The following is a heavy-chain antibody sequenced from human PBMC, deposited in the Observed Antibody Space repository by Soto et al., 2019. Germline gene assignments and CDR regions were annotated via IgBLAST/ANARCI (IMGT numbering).Heavy chain of an antibody. D-gene: IGHD3-10*01. Sequence: SVKVSCKASGGTFSSYAISWVRQAPGQGLEWMGGIIPIFGTANYAQKFQGRVTITADESTSTAYMELSSLRSEDTAVYYCARDRSHITMVRGAIYNYYYGMDVWGQGTTVTVSS. V-gene: IGHV1-69*13. CDR2: IIPIFGTA. CDR3: ARDRSHITMVRGAIYNYYYGMDV. CDR1: GGTFSSYA. J-gene: IGHJ6*02.